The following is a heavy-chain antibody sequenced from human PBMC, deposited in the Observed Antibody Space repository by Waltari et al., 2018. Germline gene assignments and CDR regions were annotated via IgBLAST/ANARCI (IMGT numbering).Heavy chain of an antibody. J-gene: IGHJ3*02. Sequence: QVQLVQSGAEVKKPGASVKVSCKASGYTFTGYYMHWVRQAPGQGLEWMGWINPNRGGTNYAQKFQGRVTMTRDTSISTAYMELSRLRSDDTAVYYCARVWAEGDDAFDIWGQGTMVTVSS. V-gene: IGHV1-2*02. D-gene: IGHD3-10*01. CDR3: ARVWAEGDDAFDI. CDR2: INPNRGGT. CDR1: GYTFTGYY.